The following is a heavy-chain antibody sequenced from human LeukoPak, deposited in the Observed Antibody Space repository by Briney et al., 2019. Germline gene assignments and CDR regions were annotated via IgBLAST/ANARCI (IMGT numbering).Heavy chain of an antibody. CDR3: ARPTPPSGSVTTRMDAFDI. J-gene: IGHJ3*02. CDR2: IYDGGRT. CDR1: GGSISGSNYY. D-gene: IGHD6-6*01. Sequence: SETLSLTCTVSGGSISGSNYYWGWIRQPPGKGLEWIASIYDGGRTYYSPSLKSRATISVDTSKNQFSLKLNSVTAADTALYYCARPTPPSGSVTTRMDAFDIWGQGTMVTVSS. V-gene: IGHV4-39*01.